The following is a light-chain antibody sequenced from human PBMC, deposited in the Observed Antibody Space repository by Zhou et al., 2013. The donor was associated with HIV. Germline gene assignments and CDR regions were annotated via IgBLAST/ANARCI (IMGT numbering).Light chain of an antibody. CDR1: QGISHD. CDR2: AAS. V-gene: IGKV1-17*01. J-gene: IGKJ1*01. Sequence: DIQMTQSPSSLSASVGDKVTITCRASQGISHDLGWYQQKPGKPPKRLIYAASSLQDAIPSRFSGSGSGTDFTLTISCLQSEDFATYYCQQYYSFPWTFGQGTKVEIK. CDR3: QQYYSFPWT.